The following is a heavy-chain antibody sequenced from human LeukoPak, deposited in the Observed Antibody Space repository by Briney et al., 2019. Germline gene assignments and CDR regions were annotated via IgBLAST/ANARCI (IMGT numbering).Heavy chain of an antibody. CDR3: AKDIGYNYGTTYFDY. CDR1: GFTFSSYG. D-gene: IGHD5-18*01. J-gene: IGHJ4*02. V-gene: IGHV3-30*18. Sequence: GGSLRLSCAASGFTFSSYGMHWVRQAPGKGLEWVAVISYDGSNKYYADSVKGRFTISRDNSKNTLYLQMNSLRAEDTAVYYCAKDIGYNYGTTYFDYWGQGTLVTVSS. CDR2: ISYDGSNK.